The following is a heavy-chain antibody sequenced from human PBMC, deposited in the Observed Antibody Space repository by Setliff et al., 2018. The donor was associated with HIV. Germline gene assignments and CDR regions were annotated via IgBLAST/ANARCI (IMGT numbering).Heavy chain of an antibody. D-gene: IGHD3-3*01. CDR1: GFTFSKAW. CDR3: ASKGRDVYTLEAPG. CDR2: IKSRTVTETT. V-gene: IGHV3-15*01. Sequence: GGSLRLSCAAAGFTFSKAWMSWFRQTPGKGLEWVGRIKSRTVTETTDVAAPVKGRFTISRDDSKNTVYLQMNSLKPEDTAVYYCASKGRDVYTLEAPGWGQGTLVTVSS. J-gene: IGHJ4*02.